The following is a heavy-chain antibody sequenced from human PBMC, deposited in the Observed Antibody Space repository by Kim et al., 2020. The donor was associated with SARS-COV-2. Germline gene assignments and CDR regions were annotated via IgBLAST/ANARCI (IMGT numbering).Heavy chain of an antibody. Sequence: GGSLRLSCEASGFTFGSYGMHWVRQAPGKGLEWVAVVSCSGSTTYYADSEKGRFTVSRDNSKSTLYLQMNDLRAEDTAMYYCARERVDCSGWSGDFDYWGQGTLVTVSS. CDR1: GFTFGSYG. D-gene: IGHD2-15*01. CDR3: ARERVDCSGWSGDFDY. J-gene: IGHJ4*02. CDR2: VSCSGSTT. V-gene: IGHV3-30*03.